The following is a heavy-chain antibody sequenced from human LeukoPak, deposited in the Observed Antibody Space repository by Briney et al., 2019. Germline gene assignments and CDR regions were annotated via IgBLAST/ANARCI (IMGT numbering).Heavy chain of an antibody. J-gene: IGHJ4*02. V-gene: IGHV3-20*04. CDR3: ARDYCGGDCYPFDY. CDR1: GFTFDDYG. Sequence: GGSLRLSCAVSGFTFDDYGVSWVRRAPGKGLEWVSGINWNGGSTGYADSVKGRFTISRDNAKKSVYLKMNSLRDEDTALYYCARDYCGGDCYPFDYWGQGTLVTVSS. D-gene: IGHD2-21*02. CDR2: INWNGGST.